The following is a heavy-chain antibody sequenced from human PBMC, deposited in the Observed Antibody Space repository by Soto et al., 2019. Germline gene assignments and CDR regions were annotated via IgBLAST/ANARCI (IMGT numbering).Heavy chain of an antibody. J-gene: IGHJ6*02. CDR1: GFTFSSYA. Sequence: GGSLRLSCSASGFTFSSYAISWVRQAPGKGLEWVSAISGSGGSTYYADSVKGRFTISRDNSKNTLYLQMNSLRAEDTAVYYCAKEREATAMVWYYYGMDVWGQGTTVTVSS. V-gene: IGHV3-23*01. D-gene: IGHD5-18*01. CDR2: ISGSGGST. CDR3: AKEREATAMVWYYYGMDV.